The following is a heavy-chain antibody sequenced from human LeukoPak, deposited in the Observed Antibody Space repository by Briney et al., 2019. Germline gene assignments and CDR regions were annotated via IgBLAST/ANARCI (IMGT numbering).Heavy chain of an antibody. CDR3: ARHERIVVVIALYNWFDP. Sequence: NPSETLSLTCTVSGGSISSSSYYWGWIRQPPGKGLEWIGSIYYSGSTYYNPSLKSRVTISVDTSKNQFSLKLSSVTAADTAVYYCARHERIVVVIALYNWFDPWGQGTLVTVSS. D-gene: IGHD2-21*01. CDR2: IYYSGST. J-gene: IGHJ5*02. V-gene: IGHV4-39*01. CDR1: GGSISSSSYY.